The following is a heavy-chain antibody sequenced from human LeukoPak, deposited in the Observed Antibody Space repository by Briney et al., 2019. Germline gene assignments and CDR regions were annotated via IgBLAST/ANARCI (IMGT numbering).Heavy chain of an antibody. J-gene: IGHJ4*02. CDR3: ARRYYDSSGYYYPDY. V-gene: IGHV3-7*01. CDR1: GFTFGNYW. CDR2: IKQDGGEK. D-gene: IGHD3-22*01. Sequence: GGSLRLSCAASGFTFGNYWMNWVRQAPGKGLEWVANIKQDGGEKSYVDSVKGRFTISRDNAKNSLHLQMNSLRAEDTAVYYCARRYYDSSGYYYPDYWGQGTLVTVSS.